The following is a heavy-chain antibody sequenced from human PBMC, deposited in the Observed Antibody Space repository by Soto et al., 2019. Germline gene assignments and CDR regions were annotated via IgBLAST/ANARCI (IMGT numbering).Heavy chain of an antibody. CDR1: GYTFTSYY. Sequence: ASVKVSCKASGYTFTSYYMHWVRQAPGQGLEWMGIINPSGGSTSYAQKFQGRVTMTRDTSTSTVYMELSSLRSEDTAVYYCARRTGSGYYFNYYYGMDVWGQGTTVTVSS. CDR2: INPSGGST. J-gene: IGHJ6*02. CDR3: ARRTGSGYYFNYYYGMDV. V-gene: IGHV1-46*01. D-gene: IGHD3-22*01.